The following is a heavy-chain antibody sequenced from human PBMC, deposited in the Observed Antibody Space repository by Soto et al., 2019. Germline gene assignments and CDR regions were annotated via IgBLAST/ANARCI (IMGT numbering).Heavy chain of an antibody. V-gene: IGHV4-31*03. CDR2: IYYSGST. CDR1: GGSISSGGYY. CDR3: ARIVVVYDAFDI. Sequence: QVQLQESGPGLVKPSQTLSLTCTVSGGSISSGGYYWSWIRQHPGKGLEWIGYIYYSGSTYYNPSLKRRVTISVDTSKNQCSLKLSSVTAADTAVYYCARIVVVYDAFDIWGQGTMVTVSS. J-gene: IGHJ3*02. D-gene: IGHD3-22*01.